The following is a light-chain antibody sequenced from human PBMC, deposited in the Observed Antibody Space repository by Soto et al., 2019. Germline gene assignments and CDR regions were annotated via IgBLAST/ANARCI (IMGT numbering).Light chain of an antibody. J-gene: IGLJ2*01. CDR1: SGSIANNY. CDR2: ENK. Sequence: NFMLTQPDSVSESPGKTVTISCTRSSGSIANNYVQSYQQRPGSAPTTVIYENKRRPSGGPGRFSVSTDGSSTSASLTISGLQAEDEADYYCQSSGGDFVRFGGGTKLTVL. CDR3: QSSGGDFVR. V-gene: IGLV6-57*04.